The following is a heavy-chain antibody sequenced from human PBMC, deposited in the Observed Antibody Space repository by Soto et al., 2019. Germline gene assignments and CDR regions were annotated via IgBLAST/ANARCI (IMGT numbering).Heavy chain of an antibody. Sequence: AGSLTLSCAASGFIFSNYAMHWVRQPPGKGLEWVTIIPFDGSKTHYADSVRGRFTISRDNSNNTLSLQMSNLRPEETALYYCAREGGNGYSYGYSFDYWGQGTQVTVSS. CDR3: AREGGNGYSYGYSFDY. CDR1: GFIFSNYA. V-gene: IGHV3-30-3*01. CDR2: IPFDGSKT. D-gene: IGHD5-18*01. J-gene: IGHJ4*02.